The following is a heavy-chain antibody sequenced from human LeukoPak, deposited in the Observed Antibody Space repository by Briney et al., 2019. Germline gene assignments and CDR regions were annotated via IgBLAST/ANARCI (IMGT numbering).Heavy chain of an antibody. CDR1: GYTFTGYY. J-gene: IGHJ6*02. CDR2: INPNSGGT. V-gene: IGHV1-2*04. D-gene: IGHD3-9*01. CDR3: ARGDILTGKYYYYGMDV. Sequence: ASVKVSCKASGYTFTGYYMHWVRQAPGQGLEWMGWINPNSGGTNYAQKFQGWVTMTRDTSISTAYMELSRLRSDDTAVYYCARGDILTGKYYYYGMDVWGQGTTVTVSS.